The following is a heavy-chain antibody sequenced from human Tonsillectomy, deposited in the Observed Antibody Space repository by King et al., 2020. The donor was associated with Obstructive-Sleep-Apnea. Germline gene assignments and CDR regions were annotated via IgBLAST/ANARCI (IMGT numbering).Heavy chain of an antibody. D-gene: IGHD3-22*01. V-gene: IGHV4-4*07. CDR3: ARCSGYYYPFDY. CDR1: VGPISSYY. J-gene: IGHJ4*02. Sequence: HVQLVESGPGLVKPSETLSLTCNVSVGPISSYYWSWIRQPAGKGLELIGRIYSSVFTDYNPSLKSRVTMSVDTSKNQFSLKLNSVTAADTAVYYCARCSGYYYPFDYWGQGTLVTVSS. CDR2: IYSSVFT.